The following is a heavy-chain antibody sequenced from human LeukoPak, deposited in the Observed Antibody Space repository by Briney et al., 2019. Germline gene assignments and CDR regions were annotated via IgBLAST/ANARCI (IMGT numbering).Heavy chain of an antibody. CDR2: ISPNSGGT. Sequence: GASVKVSSKASGYTFIGYYMHWVRQAPGQGLEWMGWISPNSGGTNYAQKFQGRVTMTRDTSINTAYMELSRLRSDDTAVYYCARDGGQHLGILNYWGQGILVTVSS. J-gene: IGHJ4*02. V-gene: IGHV1-2*02. D-gene: IGHD2-2*01. CDR3: ARDGGQHLGILNY. CDR1: GYTFIGYY.